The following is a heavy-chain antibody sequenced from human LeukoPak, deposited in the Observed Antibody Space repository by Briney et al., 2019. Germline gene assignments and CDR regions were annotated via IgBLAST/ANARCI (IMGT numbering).Heavy chain of an antibody. Sequence: PSETLSLTCTVSGGSISISTYYWGWIRQPPGKGREWIGRYTGSTDYNPSLKSRLAISVDASKRQLSLRLSSVADADTAVHYCARHGPPPKQWLVGYYFDYWGQGPLVPLSS. J-gene: IGHJ4*02. CDR1: GGSISISTYY. CDR3: ARHGPPPKQWLVGYYFDY. CDR2: YTGST. D-gene: IGHD6-19*01. V-gene: IGHV4-39*01.